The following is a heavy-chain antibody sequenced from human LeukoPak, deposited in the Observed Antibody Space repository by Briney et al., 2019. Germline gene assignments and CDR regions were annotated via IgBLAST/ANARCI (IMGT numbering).Heavy chain of an antibody. CDR1: GFSVGDKY. Sequence: SGGSLGLSCAASGFSVGDKYMSWVRQAPGKGLEWVSLIYSAGDTFYSDSVRGRFTVSRDNSKNTLYLQMNSLRAEDTAFYYCARDSNSFPNFFDLWGQGTLVTVSS. CDR3: ARDSNSFPNFFDL. J-gene: IGHJ4*02. CDR2: IYSAGDT. V-gene: IGHV3-53*01. D-gene: IGHD4-23*01.